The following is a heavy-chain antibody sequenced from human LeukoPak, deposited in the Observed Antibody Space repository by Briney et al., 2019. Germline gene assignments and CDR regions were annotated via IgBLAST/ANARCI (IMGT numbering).Heavy chain of an antibody. CDR1: GGSFSGYY. J-gene: IGHJ6*02. D-gene: IGHD4-17*01. V-gene: IGHV4-34*01. CDR3: ARDVYRLAVTTPNYGMDV. CDR2: INHSGST. Sequence: PSETLSLTCAVYGGSFSGYYWSWIRQPPGKGLEWIGEINHSGSTNYNPSLKSRVTISVDTSKNQFSLKLSSVTAADTAVYYCARDVYRLAVTTPNYGMDVWGQGTTVTVSS.